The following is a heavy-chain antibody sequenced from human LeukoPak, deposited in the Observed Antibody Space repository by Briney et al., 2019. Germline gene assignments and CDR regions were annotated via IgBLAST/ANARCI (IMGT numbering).Heavy chain of an antibody. CDR2: ISGSGGST. CDR3: AKWEFDLKGVTVSGVVHYDYGMDV. V-gene: IGHV3-23*01. Sequence: GSLRLSCAASGFTFSSYEMNWVRQAPGKGLEWVSGISGSGGSTYYADSVKGRFTISRDNSKNTLYLQMNSLRADDTAVYYCAKWEFDLKGVTVSGVVHYDYGMDVWGQGTRDRVSS. CDR1: GFTFSSYE. J-gene: IGHJ6*02. D-gene: IGHD3-3*01.